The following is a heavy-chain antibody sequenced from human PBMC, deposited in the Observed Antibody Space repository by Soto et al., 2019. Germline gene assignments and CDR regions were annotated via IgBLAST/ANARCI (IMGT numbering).Heavy chain of an antibody. CDR2: IWYDGSNK. J-gene: IGHJ6*02. CDR1: GFTFSSYG. D-gene: IGHD4-4*01. V-gene: IGHV3-33*01. Sequence: GGSLRLSCAASGFTFSSYGMHWVRQAPGKGLEWVAVIWYDGSNKYYADSVKGRFTISRDNSKNTLYLQMNSLRAEDTAVYYCARDKAVRYYYYGMDVWGQGTTVTVSS. CDR3: ARDKAVRYYYYGMDV.